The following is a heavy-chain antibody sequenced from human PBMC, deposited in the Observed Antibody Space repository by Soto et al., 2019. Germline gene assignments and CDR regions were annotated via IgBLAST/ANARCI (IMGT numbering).Heavy chain of an antibody. CDR2: INSDGSST. Sequence: EVQLVESGGGLVQPGGSLRLSCAASGFTFSSYWMHWVRQAPGKGLVWVSRINSDGSSTSYADSVKGRFTISRDNAKNTLYLQMISLRAADTAVYYCVRTSLVVAAATREDYWGQGTLVTVSS. D-gene: IGHD2-15*01. CDR1: GFTFSSYW. V-gene: IGHV3-74*01. J-gene: IGHJ4*02. CDR3: VRTSLVVAAATREDY.